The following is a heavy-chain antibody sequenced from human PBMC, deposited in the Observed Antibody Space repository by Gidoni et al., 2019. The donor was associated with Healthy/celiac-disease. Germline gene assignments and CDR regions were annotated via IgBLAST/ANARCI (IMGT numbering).Heavy chain of an antibody. CDR3: ARAPRGGYFDY. CDR1: GFTFSSDS. D-gene: IGHD3-16*01. J-gene: IGHJ4*02. Sequence: VQLVEYGGGLVKPGGSLRLSCADSGFTFSSDSMNWVRQGPGKGLEWVSAISSSSRYIYYADSVKGRFTISRDNAKNSLYLQMNSLRAEDTAVYYCARAPRGGYFDYWGQGTLVTVSS. CDR2: ISSSSRYI. V-gene: IGHV3-21*01.